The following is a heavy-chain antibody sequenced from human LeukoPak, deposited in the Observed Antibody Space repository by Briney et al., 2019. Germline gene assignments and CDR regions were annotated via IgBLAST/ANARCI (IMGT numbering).Heavy chain of an antibody. Sequence: GGSLRLSCAVSGLTFSSSWMDWVRQAPGQGLEWLTSINPEGSEKYSTDSVKGVFTISRDNAKNSLYLQMDSLRVEDTAFYYCARDLAYSRLDYWGQGMLVTVSS. V-gene: IGHV3-7*01. CDR2: INPEGSEK. CDR1: GLTFSSSW. CDR3: ARDLAYSRLDY. J-gene: IGHJ4*02. D-gene: IGHD5-18*01.